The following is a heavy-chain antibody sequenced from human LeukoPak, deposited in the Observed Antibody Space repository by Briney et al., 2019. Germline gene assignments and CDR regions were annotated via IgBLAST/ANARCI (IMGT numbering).Heavy chain of an antibody. CDR2: MYLSGTT. V-gene: IGHV4-4*02. Sequence: SETLSLTCAVPGGSISSINLWSWVRQPPGKGLEWIGEMYLSGTTHYNPSLKSRVTISIDKSRNQLSLELSSVTAADTAVYYCAGLEGRYSTGLYYYFDYWGQGILVTVSS. J-gene: IGHJ4*02. D-gene: IGHD6-19*01. CDR3: AGLEGRYSTGLYYYFDY. CDR1: GGSISSINL.